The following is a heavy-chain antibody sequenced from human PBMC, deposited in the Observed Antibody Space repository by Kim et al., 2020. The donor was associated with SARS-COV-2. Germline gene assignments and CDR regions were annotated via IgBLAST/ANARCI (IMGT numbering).Heavy chain of an antibody. D-gene: IGHD5-12*01. V-gene: IGHV5-10-1*01. Sequence: GESLKISCKGSGYSFTSYWISWVRQMPGKGLEWMGRIDPSDSYTNYSPSFQGHVTISADKSISTAYLQWSSLKASDTAMYYCARILLGGIIPNVDIVAGLDYWGQGTLVTVSS. J-gene: IGHJ4*02. CDR3: ARILLGGIIPNVDIVAGLDY. CDR2: IDPSDSYT. CDR1: GYSFTSYW.